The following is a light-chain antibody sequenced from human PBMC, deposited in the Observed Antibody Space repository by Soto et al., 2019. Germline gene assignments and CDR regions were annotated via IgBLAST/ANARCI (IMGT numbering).Light chain of an antibody. CDR1: QSISNS. V-gene: IGKV1-39*01. CDR2: AAS. Sequence: DIQMTQSPSSLSASVGDRVTITCQSSQSISNSLNWYQQKPGMAPKLLIYAASTLGYGVPSRFSGSGSSTHFTLTISSLQPDDFANYYCQQSLNSPMFTFGQGTKVDIK. CDR3: QQSLNSPMFT. J-gene: IGKJ2*01.